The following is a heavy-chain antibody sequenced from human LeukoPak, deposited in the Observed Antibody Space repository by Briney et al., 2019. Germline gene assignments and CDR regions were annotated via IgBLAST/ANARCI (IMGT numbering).Heavy chain of an antibody. CDR1: GGSISSDY. D-gene: IGHD1-26*01. J-gene: IGHJ4*02. CDR2: IYYSGNT. Sequence: PSETLSLTCTVSGGSISSDYWSWIRQPPGKGLEWIGYIYYSGNTNYNPSLKSRVTISVDTSKNQFSLRLSSVTAAGTAVYYCARERLDSGSYYIDYWGQGTLVTVSS. V-gene: IGHV4-59*01. CDR3: ARERLDSGSYYIDY.